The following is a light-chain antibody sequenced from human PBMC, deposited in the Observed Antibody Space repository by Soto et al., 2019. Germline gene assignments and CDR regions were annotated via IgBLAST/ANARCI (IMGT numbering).Light chain of an antibody. J-gene: IGKJ1*01. V-gene: IGKV3-20*01. CDR2: GAS. CDR3: QQYGSSPT. Sequence: ELVLTQTPGTLSLSPGERAILSCRASQSVSSSYLAWYQQKPGQAPRRLIYGASSRATGIPDRFSGSGSGTDFTLTISRLEPEDFAVYYCQQYGSSPTFGQGTKVDIK. CDR1: QSVSSSY.